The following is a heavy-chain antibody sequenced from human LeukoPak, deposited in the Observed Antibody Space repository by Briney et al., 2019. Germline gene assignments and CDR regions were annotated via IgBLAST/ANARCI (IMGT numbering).Heavy chain of an antibody. CDR1: GGTFSSYA. CDR2: INPSGGST. V-gene: IGHV1-46*01. J-gene: IGHJ4*02. D-gene: IGHD5-18*01. Sequence: ASVKVSCKASGGTFSSYAISWVRQAPGQGLEWMGIINPSGGSTSYAQKFQGRVTMTRDMSTSTVYMELSSLRSEDTAVYYCARRVGTAMVYFDYWGQGTLVTVSS. CDR3: ARRVGTAMVYFDY.